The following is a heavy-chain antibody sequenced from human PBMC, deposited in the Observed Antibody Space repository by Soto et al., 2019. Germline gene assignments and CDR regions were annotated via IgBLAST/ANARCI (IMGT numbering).Heavy chain of an antibody. D-gene: IGHD6-19*01. V-gene: IGHV4-31*03. CDR2: IYYSGST. J-gene: IGHJ6*02. CDR1: GGSISSGGYY. Sequence: QVQLQESGPGLVKPSQTLSLTCTVSGGSISSGGYYWSWIRQHPGKGLEWIGYIYYSGSTYYNPSLKSRVNISGDTSKNQFSLKLSSVTAADTAVYYCARDRVAVAAYYGMDVWGQGTKVTVSS. CDR3: ARDRVAVAAYYGMDV.